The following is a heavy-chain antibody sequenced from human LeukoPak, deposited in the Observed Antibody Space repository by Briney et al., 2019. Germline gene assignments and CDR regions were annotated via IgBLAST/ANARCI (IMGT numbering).Heavy chain of an antibody. Sequence: WGSLTLTCTAAGFSFNDDWMTWVRQAPGKGLEWVGRIKSKTDGGTTDYAAPVKGRFTISRDDSKTTLYLQMNSLKTEDTAVYYCTTTLAVASTSLGTWGQGTLVTVSS. D-gene: IGHD6-19*01. CDR1: GFSFNDDW. J-gene: IGHJ5*02. CDR3: TTTLAVASTSLGT. CDR2: IKSKTDGGTT. V-gene: IGHV3-15*01.